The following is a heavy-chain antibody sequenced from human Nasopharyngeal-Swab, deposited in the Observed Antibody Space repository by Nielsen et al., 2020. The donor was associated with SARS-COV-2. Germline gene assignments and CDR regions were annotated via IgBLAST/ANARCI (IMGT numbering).Heavy chain of an antibody. CDR1: GYTFTSYG. CDR2: ISAYNADT. J-gene: IGHJ4*02. D-gene: IGHD5-18*01. V-gene: IGHV1-18*01. CDR3: ARDIEEWLVLPSLSFDY. Sequence: AGVKVSCKASGYTFTSYGCSWVRQAPGKGLEGMGWISAYNADTHYAQKFQDRASMTTDTSTSTVYMELRSLRSDDTAVYYCARDIEEWLVLPSLSFDYWGQGTLVTVSS.